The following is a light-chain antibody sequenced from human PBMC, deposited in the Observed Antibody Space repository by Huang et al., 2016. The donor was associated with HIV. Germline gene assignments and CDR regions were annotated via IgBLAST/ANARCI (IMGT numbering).Light chain of an antibody. CDR2: AAS. CDR1: QGAGNS. Sequence: DIQMTQSPSSLSTSVGDRVTITCRASQGAGNSLAWYQQKPGKVPKLLIYAASTLRSGVPSRFSGSGSGTEFTLTISGLQPEDVATDYCQKYNSAPYTFGQGTRLDIK. CDR3: QKYNSAPYT. J-gene: IGKJ2*01. V-gene: IGKV1-27*01.